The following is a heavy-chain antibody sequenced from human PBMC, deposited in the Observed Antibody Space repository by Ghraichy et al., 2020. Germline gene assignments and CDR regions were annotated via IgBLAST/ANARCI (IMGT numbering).Heavy chain of an antibody. J-gene: IGHJ3*02. CDR3: ARVYDDFWSGYYTSGAFDI. V-gene: IGHV3-53*01. CDR2: IYSGGSA. CDR1: DFTVSTNY. Sequence: GSLRLSCAASDFTVSTNYMSWVRQVPGKGLEWVSVIYSGGSAYYADSVKGRFTISRDNSKNTLYLQMNSLRAEDTAVYYCARVYDDFWSGYYTSGAFDIWGQGTMVTVSS. D-gene: IGHD3-3*01.